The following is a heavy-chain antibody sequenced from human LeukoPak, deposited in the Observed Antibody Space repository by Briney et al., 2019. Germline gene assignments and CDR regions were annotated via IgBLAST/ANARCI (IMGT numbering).Heavy chain of an antibody. CDR2: IYHSGST. CDR1: GASITTYY. J-gene: IGHJ4*02. D-gene: IGHD6-6*01. Sequence: SETLSLTCTVSGASITTYYWTWIRQPPGKGLEWIGYIYHSGSTNYNPSLKSRVTISLDTSRNQFSLRLRSVTAADTAVYFCAREYSTSSEGDYFDYWGQGSLVTVSS. CDR3: AREYSTSSEGDYFDY. V-gene: IGHV4-59*01.